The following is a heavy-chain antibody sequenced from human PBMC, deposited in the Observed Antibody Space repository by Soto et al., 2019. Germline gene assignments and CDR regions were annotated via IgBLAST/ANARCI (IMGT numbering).Heavy chain of an antibody. CDR2: MYYSGNT. CDR3: VGGPGWLPDY. CDR1: GGSISGHD. J-gene: IGHJ4*02. V-gene: IGHV4-59*08. Sequence: SETLSLTCTVSGGSISGHDWNWIRQPPGKGLEWIGYMYYSGNTNYNPSLRSRVTISVDTSKNQFSLKLTSVTAADTAVYYCVGGPGWLPDYWGQGTLVTVSS. D-gene: IGHD6-19*01.